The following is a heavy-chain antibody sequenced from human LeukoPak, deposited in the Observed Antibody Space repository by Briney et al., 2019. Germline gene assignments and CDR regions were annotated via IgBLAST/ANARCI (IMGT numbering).Heavy chain of an antibody. V-gene: IGHV3-53*01. CDR3: AKDDNDSSGYYVS. J-gene: IGHJ5*02. D-gene: IGHD3-22*01. CDR1: GFTVSSNY. CDR2: IYSGGST. Sequence: GGSLRLSCAASGFTVSSNYMSWVRQAPGKGLEWVSVIYSGGSTYYADSVKGRFTISRDNSKNTLYLQMNSLRAEDTAVYYCAKDDNDSSGYYVSWGQGTLVTVSS.